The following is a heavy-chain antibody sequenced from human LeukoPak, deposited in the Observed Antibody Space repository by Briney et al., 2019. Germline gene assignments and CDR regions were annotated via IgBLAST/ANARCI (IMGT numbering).Heavy chain of an antibody. CDR3: ARELEPRFFDI. J-gene: IGHJ3*02. Sequence: SETLSLTCTVPGGSISSGGYYWSWIRQHPGKGLEWIGYIYYSGSTYYNPSLKSRVTISVDTSKNQFSLKLSSVTAADTAVYYCARELEPRFFDIWGQGTMVTVSS. V-gene: IGHV4-31*03. CDR2: IYYSGST. CDR1: GGSISSGGYY. D-gene: IGHD1-1*01.